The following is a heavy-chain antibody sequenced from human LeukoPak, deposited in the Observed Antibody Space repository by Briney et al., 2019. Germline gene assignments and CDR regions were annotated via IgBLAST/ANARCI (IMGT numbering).Heavy chain of an antibody. CDR2: IFYRGST. V-gene: IGHV4-59*01. Sequence: PSETLSLTCTVSGGSISSYYWSWIRQPPGKGLEWIGYIFYRGSTNYNPSLKSRVTISVDTSKNQFSLNLNSVTAADTAVYYCASTGAHYDFWSGYYKTFDYWGQGTLVTVSS. J-gene: IGHJ4*02. CDR3: ASTGAHYDFWSGYYKTFDY. CDR1: GGSISSYY. D-gene: IGHD3-3*01.